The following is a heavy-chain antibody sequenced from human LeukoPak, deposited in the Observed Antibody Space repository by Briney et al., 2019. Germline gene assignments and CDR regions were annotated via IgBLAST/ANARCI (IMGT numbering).Heavy chain of an antibody. CDR2: INPNSGGT. Sequence: ASVKVSCKASGYTFTGYYMHWVRQAPGQGLEWMGWINPNSGGTNYAQKFQGRVTMTRDTSISTAYMELSSLRSEDTAVYYCARSREELGRWLQPYYYYGMDVWGQGTTVTVSS. CDR3: ARSREELGRWLQPYYYYGMDV. J-gene: IGHJ6*02. D-gene: IGHD5-24*01. V-gene: IGHV1-2*02. CDR1: GYTFTGYY.